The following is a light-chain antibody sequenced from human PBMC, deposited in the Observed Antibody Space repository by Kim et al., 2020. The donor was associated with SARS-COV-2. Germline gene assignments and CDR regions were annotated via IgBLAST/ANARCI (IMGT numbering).Light chain of an antibody. J-gene: IGKJ2*01. CDR1: QYINSR. V-gene: IGKV1-39*01. Sequence: SLSVGDRVSIPCLASQYINSRLDWYQQKPGKAPKLLIYGASYLKSGVPSTFSGSGSGTEFTLTISSLRPEDFATYFCLQTYSIPYTFGQGTKLEI. CDR2: GAS. CDR3: LQTYSIPYT.